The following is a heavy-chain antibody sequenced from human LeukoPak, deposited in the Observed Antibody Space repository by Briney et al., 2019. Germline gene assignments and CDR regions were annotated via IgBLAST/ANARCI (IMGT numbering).Heavy chain of an antibody. J-gene: IGHJ4*02. V-gene: IGHV4-39*01. Sequence: PSETLSLTCTASGGSISSSGYYWGWIRQPPGKGLEWIASINYSGTTYYNPSLKSRVTISEDRSKNQFSLRLSSVTAADTAVYYCARLRDGRWLLEYWGQGTLVTVSS. CDR1: GGSISSSGYY. D-gene: IGHD5-24*01. CDR3: ARLRDGRWLLEY. CDR2: INYSGTT.